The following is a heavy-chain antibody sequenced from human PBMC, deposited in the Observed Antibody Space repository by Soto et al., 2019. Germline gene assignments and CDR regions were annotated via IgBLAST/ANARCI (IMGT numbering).Heavy chain of an antibody. J-gene: IGHJ4*02. V-gene: IGHV3-11*01. Sequence: QVRLVESGGDLVKPGESLRLSCVASGFTFIDYYMNWVRQAPGKGLEWVSYISSTGKNIYYSDSVKGRFIVSRDNAKNSLFLQMNSLPVDDTALYYCGRSHGAGSYWGRGTRVTVSS. D-gene: IGHD4-17*01. CDR1: GFTFIDYY. CDR2: ISSTGKNI. CDR3: GRSHGAGSY.